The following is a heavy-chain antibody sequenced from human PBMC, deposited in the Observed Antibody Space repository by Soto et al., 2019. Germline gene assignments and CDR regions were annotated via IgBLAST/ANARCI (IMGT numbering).Heavy chain of an antibody. D-gene: IGHD2-2*01. CDR3: ARDSGLRTRFDY. J-gene: IGHJ4*02. CDR1: GYTFTSYA. CDR2: INAGNGNT. V-gene: IGHV1-3*01. Sequence: ASVKVSCKAPGYTFTSYAMHWVRQAPGQRLEWMGWINAGNGNTKYSQKFQGRVTITRDTSASTAYMELSSLRSEDTAVYYCARDSGLRTRFDYWGQGTLVTVSS.